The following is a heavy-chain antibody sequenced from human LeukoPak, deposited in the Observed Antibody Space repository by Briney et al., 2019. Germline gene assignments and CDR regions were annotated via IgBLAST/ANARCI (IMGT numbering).Heavy chain of an antibody. CDR1: GYTFTGYY. V-gene: IGHV1-2*02. CDR2: INPNSGGT. J-gene: IGHJ6*02. D-gene: IGHD2-21*02. CDR3: AREVAYCGGDCYSESYYYYHGMDV. Sequence: ASVKVSCKASGYTFTGYYMHWVRPAPGQGLEWMGWINPNSGGTNYAQKFQGRVTMTRDTSISTAYMELSRLRSDDTAVYYCAREVAYCGGDCYSESYYYYHGMDVWGQGTTVTVSS.